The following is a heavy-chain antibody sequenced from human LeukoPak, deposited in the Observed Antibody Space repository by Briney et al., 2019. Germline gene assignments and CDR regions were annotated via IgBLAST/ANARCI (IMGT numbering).Heavy chain of an antibody. CDR3: ARRSGTYHAFDI. D-gene: IGHD1-26*01. CDR2: FYYTGST. Sequence: SETLSLTCTVSGGSISSNGYYWGWIRQPPGKGLEWIGSFYYTGSTFYSPSLKSRVTISVDTSKNQFSLKLSSVTAADTAVYYCARRSGTYHAFDIWGQGTMVTISS. CDR1: GGSISSNGYY. V-gene: IGHV4-39*01. J-gene: IGHJ3*02.